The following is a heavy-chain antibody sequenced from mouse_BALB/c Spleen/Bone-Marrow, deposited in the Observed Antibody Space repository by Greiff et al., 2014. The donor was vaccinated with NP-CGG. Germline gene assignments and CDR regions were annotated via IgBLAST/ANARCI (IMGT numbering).Heavy chain of an antibody. D-gene: IGHD1-1*01. CDR2: IRSGSRTI. V-gene: IGHV5-17*02. CDR1: GFTFSSFG. CDR3: ARSRFPDYGSSPFDY. Sequence: EVKLVESGGGLVQPGGSRKLSWAASGFTFSSFGMHWVRQAPEKGLEWVAYIRSGSRTIYYADTVKGRFTISRDNPKNILFLQMTSLRSEDTAMYYCARSRFPDYGSSPFDYWGQGTTLTVSS. J-gene: IGHJ2*01.